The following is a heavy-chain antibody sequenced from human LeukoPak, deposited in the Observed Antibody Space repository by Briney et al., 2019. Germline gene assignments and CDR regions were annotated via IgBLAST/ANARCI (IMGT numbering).Heavy chain of an antibody. CDR2: FDPEDGET. D-gene: IGHD2-21*02. CDR3: AVAPLLAYCGGDCYPSAEYFQH. V-gene: IGHV1-24*01. Sequence: ASVKVSCKVSGYTLTELSMHWVRQAPGKGLEWMGGFDPEDGETIYAQKFQGRVTTTEDTSTDTAYMELSSLRSEDTAVYYCAVAPLLAYCGGDCYPSAEYFQHWGQGTLVTVSS. J-gene: IGHJ1*01. CDR1: GYTLTELS.